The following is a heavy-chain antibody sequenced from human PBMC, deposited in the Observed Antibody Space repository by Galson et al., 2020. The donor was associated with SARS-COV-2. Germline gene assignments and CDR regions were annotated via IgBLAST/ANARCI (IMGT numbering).Heavy chain of an antibody. CDR3: AREIRSGWYVLFDY. D-gene: IGHD6-19*01. Sequence: GGSLRLSCAASGFTFSSYSMNWVRQAPGKGLEWVSSISSSSSYIYYADSVKGRFTISRDNAKNSLYLQMNSLRAEDTAVYYCAREIRSGWYVLFDYWGQGTLVTVSS. CDR2: ISSSSSYI. CDR1: GFTFSSYS. J-gene: IGHJ4*02. V-gene: IGHV3-21*01.